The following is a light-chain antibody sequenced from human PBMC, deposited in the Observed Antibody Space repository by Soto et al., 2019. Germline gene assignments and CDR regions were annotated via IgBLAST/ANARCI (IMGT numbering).Light chain of an antibody. Sequence: EVLRTQYPATMSVSPGDRGTRSGGAIQSINSNLAWYQQQPGQAPRVLIYGASTRATAVPDRFSGSGSGTDFTLTISSLEPEDFAVYYCQQYDSSPPSVTVGPGTRLEIK. J-gene: IGKJ5*01. CDR1: QSINSN. CDR3: QQYDSSPPSVT. V-gene: IGKV3-15*01. CDR2: GAS.